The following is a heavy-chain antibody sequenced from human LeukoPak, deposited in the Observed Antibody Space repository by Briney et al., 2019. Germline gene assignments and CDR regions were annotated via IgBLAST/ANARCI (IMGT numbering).Heavy chain of an antibody. CDR1: GGSISGYY. CDR2: IYYSGST. V-gene: IGHV4-59*01. J-gene: IGHJ4*02. CDR3: ASTITVTTDY. Sequence: SETLSLTCTVSGGSISGYYWSWIRQPPGKGLEWIGYIYYSGSTNYNPSLKSRVTISVDTSKNQFSLKLSSVTAADTAVYYCASTITVTTDYWGQGTLVTVSS. D-gene: IGHD4-17*01.